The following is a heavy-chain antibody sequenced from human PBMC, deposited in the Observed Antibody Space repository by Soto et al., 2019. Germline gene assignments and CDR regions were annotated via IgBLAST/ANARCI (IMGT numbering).Heavy chain of an antibody. D-gene: IGHD4-17*01. Sequence: SETLSLTCTVSGGSISSGGYYWSWIRQHPGKGLEWIGYIYYSGSTYYNPSLKSRVTISVDTSKNQFSLKLSSVTAADTAMYYCASGYDFGDYRVTAAFDIWGQGTMVTVSS. CDR1: GGSISSGGYY. CDR3: ASGYDFGDYRVTAAFDI. V-gene: IGHV4-31*03. CDR2: IYYSGST. J-gene: IGHJ3*02.